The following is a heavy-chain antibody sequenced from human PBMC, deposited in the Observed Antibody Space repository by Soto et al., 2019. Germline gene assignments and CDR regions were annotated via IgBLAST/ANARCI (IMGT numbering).Heavy chain of an antibody. CDR2: ILPIFGTA. Sequence: QVQLVQSGAEVKKPGSSVKVSCKASGGTFSSYAISWVRQAPGQGLEWMGGILPIFGTADYAQKFQGRVTITADESTSTAYMELGSLRSEDTAVYYCARDLPEMATTKVIYGMDVWGQGTTVTVSS. CDR3: ARDLPEMATTKVIYGMDV. CDR1: GGTFSSYA. V-gene: IGHV1-69*12. J-gene: IGHJ6*02. D-gene: IGHD5-12*01.